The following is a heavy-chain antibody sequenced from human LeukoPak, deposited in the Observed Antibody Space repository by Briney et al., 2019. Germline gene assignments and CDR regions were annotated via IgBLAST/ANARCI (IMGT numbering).Heavy chain of an antibody. Sequence: SETLSLTCTVSGGSLSSYYWSWIRQPPGKGLEWIGYINYSGSTNYNPSLKSRVTISVDTSKNQFSLKLSSVTAADTAVYYCARAGKDSSSWGLHYYMDVWGKGTTVTVSS. V-gene: IGHV4-59*01. CDR3: ARAGKDSSSWGLHYYMDV. CDR2: INYSGST. CDR1: GGSLSSYY. J-gene: IGHJ6*03. D-gene: IGHD6-13*01.